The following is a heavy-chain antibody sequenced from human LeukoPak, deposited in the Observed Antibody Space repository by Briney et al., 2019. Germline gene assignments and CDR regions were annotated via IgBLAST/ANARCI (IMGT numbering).Heavy chain of an antibody. D-gene: IGHD6-13*01. J-gene: IGHJ3*02. CDR2: ISWNSCCI. CDR3: AKDTEIAAAADAFDI. Sequence: GWSLRLSCAASGFTFDYYAMHWVRQAPGKGLAWVSGISWNSCCIGYAGSVKGRFTISRDNAKNSLYLQMNSLRAEDTALYYCAKDTEIAAAADAFDIWGQGTMVTVSS. CDR1: GFTFDYYA. V-gene: IGHV3-9*01.